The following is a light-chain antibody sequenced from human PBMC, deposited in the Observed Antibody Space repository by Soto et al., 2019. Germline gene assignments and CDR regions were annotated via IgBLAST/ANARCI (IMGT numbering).Light chain of an antibody. V-gene: IGKV3-15*01. CDR1: QSVSSN. CDR2: GAS. J-gene: IGKJ4*01. Sequence: EIMLTQSPATLSVSKSERAPLSCSASQSVSSNLAWYQQKPGQAPRLLIYGASTRATGIPARFSGSGSGTEFTLTISSLQSEDFAVYYCQQYNNWPQLTFGGGAKVDIK. CDR3: QQYNNWPQLT.